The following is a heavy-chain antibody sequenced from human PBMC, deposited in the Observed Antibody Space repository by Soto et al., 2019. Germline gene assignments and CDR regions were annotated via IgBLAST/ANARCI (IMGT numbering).Heavy chain of an antibody. V-gene: IGHV1-2*02. Sequence: QVQLVQSGAEVKKPGASVKVSCKASGYTFTGYYMHWVRQAPGQGLEWMGWINPNSGGTNYAQKFQGSVTMTRDTAISTAYMELSRLGSDDTALYYCARDSGYSSGPSSDYWGQGTLVTVSS. CDR3: ARDSGYSSGPSSDY. CDR1: GYTFTGYY. J-gene: IGHJ4*02. D-gene: IGHD6-19*01. CDR2: INPNSGGT.